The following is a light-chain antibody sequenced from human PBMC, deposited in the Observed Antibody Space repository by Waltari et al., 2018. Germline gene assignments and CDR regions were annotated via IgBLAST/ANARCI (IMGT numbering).Light chain of an antibody. CDR2: DVT. Sequence: QSALTQPASVSGSPGQSITISCTGTSGDVGRYNLVSWYQQHPGEVPKLIIYDVTKRPSVVSERFSGSKSCNTASLTISGLQAEDEAEYYCCSFAGRGFSVIFGGGTKLTVL. V-gene: IGLV2-23*02. CDR1: SGDVGRYNL. CDR3: CSFAGRGFSVI. J-gene: IGLJ2*01.